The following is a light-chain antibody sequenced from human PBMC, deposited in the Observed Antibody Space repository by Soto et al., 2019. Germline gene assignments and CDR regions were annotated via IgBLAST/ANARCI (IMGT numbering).Light chain of an antibody. V-gene: IGKV3-15*01. J-gene: IGKJ1*01. CDR1: QSVSSN. CDR2: GAS. Sequence: EIVMTQAPATLYVSPGERATLSCRASQSVSSNLAWYQQKPGQAPRLLIYGASTRATGIPARLSGSGSGTEFTLTIRILQSEDFAVYYCQQYHNWPPWTFGQGTQVEIQ. CDR3: QQYHNWPPWT.